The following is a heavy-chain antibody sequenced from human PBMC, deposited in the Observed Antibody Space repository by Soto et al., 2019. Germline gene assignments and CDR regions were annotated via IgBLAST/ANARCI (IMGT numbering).Heavy chain of an antibody. CDR2: IIPIFGTA. J-gene: IGHJ4*02. CDR1: GGTFSSYA. Sequence: QVQLVQSGAEVKKPGSSVKVSCKASGGTFSSYAISWVRQAPGQGLEWMGGIIPIFGTANYAQKFQGRVTITADERTSTAYMELSSLRSEDTSVYYCARVASNYGGFDYWGQGTLVTVSS. V-gene: IGHV1-69*12. CDR3: ARVASNYGGFDY. D-gene: IGHD4-4*01.